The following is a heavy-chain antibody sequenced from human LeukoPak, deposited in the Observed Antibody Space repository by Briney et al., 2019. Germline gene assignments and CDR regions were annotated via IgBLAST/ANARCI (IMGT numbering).Heavy chain of an antibody. CDR2: ISWNSGSI. J-gene: IGHJ4*02. V-gene: IGHV3-9*01. D-gene: IGHD3-3*02. CDR3: ARGKLAVQDY. CDR1: GFTFDDYA. Sequence: PGRSLRLSCAASGFTFDDYAMHWVRKAPGKGMEWVSGISWNSGSIGYADSVKGRFTISRDNAKNTLYLQMNSLRAEDTAVYYCARGKLAVQDYWGQGTLVTVSS.